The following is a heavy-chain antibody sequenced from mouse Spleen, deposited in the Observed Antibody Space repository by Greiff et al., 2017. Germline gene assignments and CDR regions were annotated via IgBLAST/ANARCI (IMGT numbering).Heavy chain of an antibody. CDR2: ISSGGSYT. CDR3: ARHRGTTVVATGFDY. Sequence: EVKLMESGGDLVKPGGSLKLSCAASGFTFSSYGMSWVRQTPDKRLEWVATISSGGSYTYYPDSVKGRFTISRDNAKNTLYLQMSSLKSEDTAMYYCARHRGTTVVATGFDYWGQGTTLKVSS. D-gene: IGHD1-1*01. J-gene: IGHJ2*01. V-gene: IGHV5-6*01. CDR1: GFTFSSYG.